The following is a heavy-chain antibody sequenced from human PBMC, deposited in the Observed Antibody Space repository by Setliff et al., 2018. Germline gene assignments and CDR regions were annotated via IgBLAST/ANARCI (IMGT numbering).Heavy chain of an antibody. CDR1: GGSFSGYY. Sequence: SETLSLTCAVYGGSFSGYYWSWIRQPPGKGLEWIGEINHSGSTNYNPSLKSRVTISVDTSKNQFSLKLDSVIVADTAVDYCARVGGPLWYLDYMDVWGKGTTVTVSS. CDR3: ARVGGPLWYLDYMDV. V-gene: IGHV4-34*01. D-gene: IGHD3-10*01. J-gene: IGHJ6*03. CDR2: INHSGST.